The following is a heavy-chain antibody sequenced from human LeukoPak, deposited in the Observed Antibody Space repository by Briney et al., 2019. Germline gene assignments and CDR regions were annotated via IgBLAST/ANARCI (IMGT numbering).Heavy chain of an antibody. CDR1: GFTFEGYA. D-gene: IGHD3-3*01. CDR2: SSGDGGNT. V-gene: IGHV3-43*02. J-gene: IGHJ3*01. Sequence: PGGSLRLSCAASGFTFEGYAMHWVRQRPGTGLEWVSLSSGDGGNTYYADTVKGRFTTSRDNSKNSLYLQMKSLRTEDTALYYCVTDNFCLACAFDVWGQGTMVTVSS. CDR3: VTDNFCLACAFDV.